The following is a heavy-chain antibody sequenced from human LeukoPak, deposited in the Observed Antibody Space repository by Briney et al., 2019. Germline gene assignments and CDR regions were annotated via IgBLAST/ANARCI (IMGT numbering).Heavy chain of an antibody. CDR3: AREGKDYYGSGSYYLGY. D-gene: IGHD3-10*01. J-gene: IGHJ4*02. CDR2: INPNSGGT. V-gene: IGHV1-2*02. Sequence: ASVKVSCKASGYTFTGYYMHWVRQAPGQGLEWMGWINPNSGGTNYAQKFQGRVTMTRDTSISTAYMELSRLRSDDTAVYYCAREGKDYYGSGSYYLGYWGQGTLVTVSS. CDR1: GYTFTGYY.